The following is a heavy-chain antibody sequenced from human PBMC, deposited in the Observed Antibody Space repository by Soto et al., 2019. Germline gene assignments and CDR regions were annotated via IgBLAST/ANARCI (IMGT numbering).Heavy chain of an antibody. CDR3: ARESITIFGVVTWFDP. CDR1: GGSLSSGDYY. V-gene: IGHV4-30-4*01. CDR2: IYYSGST. Sequence: PSETLSLTCTVSGGSLSSGDYYWSWIRQPPGKGLEWIGYIYYSGSTYYNPSLKSRVTISVDTSKNQFSLKLSSVTAADTAVYYCARESITIFGVVTWFDPWGQGTLVTVSS. D-gene: IGHD3-3*01. J-gene: IGHJ5*02.